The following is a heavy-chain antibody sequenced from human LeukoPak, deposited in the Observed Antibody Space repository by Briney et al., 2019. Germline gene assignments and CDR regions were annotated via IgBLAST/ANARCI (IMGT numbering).Heavy chain of an antibody. CDR3: AKIYNWIRFDY. CDR1: GFTFSTYA. J-gene: IGHJ4*02. D-gene: IGHD1-1*01. Sequence: GGSLRLSCAASGFTFSTYAMSWVRQAPGKGLEWVSAISGSGGSTYYADSVKGRFTISRDNSKNTLYLQMNSLRAEDTAVYSCAKIYNWIRFDYWGQGTLVTVSS. V-gene: IGHV3-23*01. CDR2: ISGSGGST.